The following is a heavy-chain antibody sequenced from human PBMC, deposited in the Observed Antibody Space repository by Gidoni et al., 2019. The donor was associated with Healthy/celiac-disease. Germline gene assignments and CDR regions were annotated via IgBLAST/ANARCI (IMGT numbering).Heavy chain of an antibody. V-gene: IGHV4-59*08. CDR1: GVSISSYY. D-gene: IGHD4-17*01. J-gene: IGHJ3*02. CDR2: IYYSGST. CDR3: AGSHDYGDSDAFDI. Sequence: PGLVKPSETLPLTCTVSGVSISSYYWSWIRQPPGKGLEWIGYIYYSGSTNYNPSLKSRVTISVDTSKNQFSLKLSSVTAADTAVYYCAGSHDYGDSDAFDIWGQGTMVTVSS.